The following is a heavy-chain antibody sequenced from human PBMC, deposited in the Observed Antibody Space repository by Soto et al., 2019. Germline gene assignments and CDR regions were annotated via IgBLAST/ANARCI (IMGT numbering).Heavy chain of an antibody. CDR2: INPNSGGT. D-gene: IGHD7-27*01. J-gene: IGHJ3*02. CDR1: GYTFTGYY. CDR3: ARVSLRNWGPGGNDACDI. V-gene: IGHV1-2*04. Sequence: ASVKVSCKASGYTFTGYYMHWVRQAPGQGLEWMGWINPNSGGTNYAQKFQGWVTMTRDTSISTAYMELSRLRSDDTAVYYGARVSLRNWGPGGNDACDIWGQGTMATVPS.